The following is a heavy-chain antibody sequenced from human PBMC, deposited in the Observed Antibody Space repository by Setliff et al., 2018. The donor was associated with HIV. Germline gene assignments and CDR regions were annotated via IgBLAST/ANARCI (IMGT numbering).Heavy chain of an antibody. V-gene: IGHV3-23*01. CDR3: AKSGYCGSATCRYFYYYMDV. CDR2: ISGSGGST. D-gene: IGHD2-2*01. Sequence: LRLSCAASGFTFSTYAMSWVRQAPGKGLEWVSGISGSGGSTYYADSVKGRFTISRDNSKSTLYLQMNGLRVEDTAVYYCAKSGYCGSATCRYFYYYMDVWGKGTTVTVSS. CDR1: GFTFSTYA. J-gene: IGHJ6*03.